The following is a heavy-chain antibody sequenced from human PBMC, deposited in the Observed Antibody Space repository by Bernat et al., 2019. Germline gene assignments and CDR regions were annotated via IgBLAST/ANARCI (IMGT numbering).Heavy chain of an antibody. Sequence: EVQLAESGGGLVKPGGSLRLSCAASGFTFSSYSMNWVRQAPGKGLEWVSSISSSSSYLYYADSVKGRFTISRDNAKNSLYLQMNSLRAEDTAVYYCAAAGDDYGDYPVVGLIYGKDVWGQGTTVTVSS. CDR1: GFTFSSYS. CDR2: ISSSSSYL. J-gene: IGHJ6*02. D-gene: IGHD4-17*01. CDR3: AAAGDDYGDYPVVGLIYGKDV. V-gene: IGHV3-21*01.